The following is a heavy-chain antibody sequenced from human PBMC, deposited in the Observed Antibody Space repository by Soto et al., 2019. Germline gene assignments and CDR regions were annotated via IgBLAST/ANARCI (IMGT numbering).Heavy chain of an antibody. CDR2: ISWNSGSI. V-gene: IGHV3-9*01. D-gene: IGHD2-15*01. Sequence: EVQLVESGGGLVQPGRSLRLSCAASGFTFDDYAMHWVRQAPGKGLEWVSGISWNSGSIGYADSVKGRFTISRDNAKNSLYLQMNSLRAEDTALYYCAKVGCSGGSCCPDEGGFDPWGQGTLVTVSS. J-gene: IGHJ5*02. CDR1: GFTFDDYA. CDR3: AKVGCSGGSCCPDEGGFDP.